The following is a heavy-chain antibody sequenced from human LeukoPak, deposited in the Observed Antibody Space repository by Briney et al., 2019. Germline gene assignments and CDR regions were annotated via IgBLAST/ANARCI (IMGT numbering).Heavy chain of an antibody. V-gene: IGHV3-21*01. J-gene: IGHJ4*02. CDR2: ISSSSSYI. CDR3: ARDLGVVVAANGY. D-gene: IGHD2-15*01. Sequence: PGGFLRLSCAASGFTFSSYSMNWVRQAPGKGLEWVSSISSSSSYIYYADSVKGRFTISRDNAKNSLYLQMNSLRAEDTAVYYCARDLGVVVAANGYWGQGTLVTVSS. CDR1: GFTFSSYS.